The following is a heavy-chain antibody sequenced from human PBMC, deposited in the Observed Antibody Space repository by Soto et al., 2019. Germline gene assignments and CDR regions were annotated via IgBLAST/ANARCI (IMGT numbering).Heavy chain of an antibody. CDR1: GDTFNSYV. Sequence: QVQLVQSGAEVKRPGSSVKVSCESSGDTFNSYVISWVRQAPGKGLEWMGGIIPIIGVTHYAQKFQGRVTISAISSASTAYMELPNLAFEATALYYCATESLGAKGTDHWGQGTLVTVSS. CDR3: ATESLGAKGTDH. D-gene: IGHD3-10*01. CDR2: IIPIIGVT. V-gene: IGHV1-69*17. J-gene: IGHJ4*02.